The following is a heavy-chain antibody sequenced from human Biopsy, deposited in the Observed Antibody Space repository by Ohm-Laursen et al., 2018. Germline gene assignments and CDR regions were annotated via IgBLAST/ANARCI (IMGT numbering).Heavy chain of an antibody. CDR3: AKDRYNYTPIGGFSMDV. V-gene: IGHV3-30*02. CDR1: GFSFSSYG. J-gene: IGHJ6*02. D-gene: IGHD5-18*01. CDR2: IFYDGSNT. Sequence: SLRLSCTASGFSFSSYGIPLFRQAPGKGLAWVAFIFYDGSNTYYADSVKGRFTISRDNSRDTLYLQMSSLRAEDTAVYYCAKDRYNYTPIGGFSMDVWGQGTTVTVSS.